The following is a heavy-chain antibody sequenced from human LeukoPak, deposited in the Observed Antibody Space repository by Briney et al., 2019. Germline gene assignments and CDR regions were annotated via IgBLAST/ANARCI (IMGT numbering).Heavy chain of an antibody. CDR2: IYYSGST. CDR3: TIMVRGVIVSWFDP. J-gene: IGHJ5*02. V-gene: IGHV4-30-4*01. Sequence: SGTLSLTCTVSGGSISSGDYYWSWIRQPPGKGLEWIGYIYYSGSTYYNPSLKSRVTISVDTSKNQFSLKLSSVTAADTAVYYCTIMVRGVIVSWFDPWGQGTLVTVSS. CDR1: GGSISSGDYY. D-gene: IGHD3-10*01.